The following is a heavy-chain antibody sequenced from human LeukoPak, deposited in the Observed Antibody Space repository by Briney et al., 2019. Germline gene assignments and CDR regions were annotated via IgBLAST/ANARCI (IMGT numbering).Heavy chain of an antibody. D-gene: IGHD2-2*01. V-gene: IGHV1-69*04. CDR1: GGTFSSYA. CDR2: IIPILGIA. J-gene: IGHJ3*02. Sequence: SVKVSCKVSGGTFSSYAISWVRQAPGQGLEWMGRIIPILGIANYAQKFQGRVTITADKSTSTAYMELSSLRSEDTAVYYCARVVVVVPADSDAFDIWGQGTMVTVSS. CDR3: ARVVVVVPADSDAFDI.